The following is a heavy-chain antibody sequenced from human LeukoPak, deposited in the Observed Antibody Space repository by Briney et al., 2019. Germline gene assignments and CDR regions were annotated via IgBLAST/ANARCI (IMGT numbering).Heavy chain of an antibody. J-gene: IGHJ6*03. CDR1: GGTFSSYA. V-gene: IGHV1-69*06. CDR2: IIPIFGTA. D-gene: IGHD2-15*01. Sequence: ASVKVSCKASGGTFSSYAISWVRQAPGQGLEWMGGIIPIFGTANYAQKFQGRVTITADKSTSTAYMELSRLRSDDTAVYYCARGGWGSGGSVYYYYMDVWGKGTTVTVSS. CDR3: ARGGWGSGGSVYYYYMDV.